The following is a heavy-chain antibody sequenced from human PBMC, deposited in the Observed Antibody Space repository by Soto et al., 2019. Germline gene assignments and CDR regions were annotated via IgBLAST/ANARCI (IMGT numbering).Heavy chain of an antibody. D-gene: IGHD2-21*02. Sequence: GGSLRLSCAASGFTFSSYGMHWVRQAPGKGLEWVAVISYDGSNKYYADSVKGRFTISRDNSQNTLYLQMNSLRAEDTAVYYCAKEVVVTASHFDYWGQGTLVTVSS. V-gene: IGHV3-30*18. CDR2: ISYDGSNK. CDR1: GFTFSSYG. CDR3: AKEVVVTASHFDY. J-gene: IGHJ4*02.